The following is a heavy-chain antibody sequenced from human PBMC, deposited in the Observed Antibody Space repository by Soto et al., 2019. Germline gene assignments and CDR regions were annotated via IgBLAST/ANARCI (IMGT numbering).Heavy chain of an antibody. J-gene: IGHJ6*02. Sequence: GSSVKVSCKASGGTFSSYAISWVRQAPGKGLEWMGGIIPIFGTANYAQKFQGRVTITADESTSTAYMELSSLRSEDTAVYYCARDQVVVAATHPPYYGMDVWGQGTTVTVSS. CDR2: IIPIFGTA. CDR1: GGTFSSYA. CDR3: ARDQVVVAATHPPYYGMDV. V-gene: IGHV1-69*13. D-gene: IGHD2-15*01.